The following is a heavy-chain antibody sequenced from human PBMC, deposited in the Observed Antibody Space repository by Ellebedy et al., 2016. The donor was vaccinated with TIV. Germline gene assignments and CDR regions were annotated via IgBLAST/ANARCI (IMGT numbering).Heavy chain of an antibody. CDR2: ISSSSTSI. J-gene: IGHJ4*02. Sequence: GESLKISCAASGFTFNSYGMGWVRQAPGEGLAWVSYISSSSTSIYYADSVKGRFTISRDNAKNSLWLQMNSLRAEDTAVYYCARDMGRWLQFLGYWGQGTLVTVSS. CDR3: ARDMGRWLQFLGY. CDR1: GFTFNSYG. V-gene: IGHV3-48*04. D-gene: IGHD5-24*01.